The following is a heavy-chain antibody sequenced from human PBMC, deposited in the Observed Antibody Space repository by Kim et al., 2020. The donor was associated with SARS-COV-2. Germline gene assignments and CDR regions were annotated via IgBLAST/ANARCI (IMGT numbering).Heavy chain of an antibody. J-gene: IGHJ4*01. CDR1: GFTFSSYD. V-gene: IGHV3-33*08. CDR2: IWYDGSNK. Sequence: GGSLILSCAASGFTFSSYDMHWVRQAPVKGLEWVAVIWYDGSNKYYADSVKGRFTISRDNSKNTLYLQMNSLRAEDTAVYYCASAPPSSSWSETYFDYWG. CDR3: ASAPPSSSWSETYFDY. D-gene: IGHD6-13*01.